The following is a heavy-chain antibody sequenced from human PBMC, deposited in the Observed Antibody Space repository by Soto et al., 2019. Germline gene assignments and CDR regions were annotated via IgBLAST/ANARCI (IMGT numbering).Heavy chain of an antibody. CDR1: GYSFPSYG. J-gene: IGHJ4*02. CDR3: ARGESLWE. V-gene: IGHV1-18*01. Sequence: QVQLVQSGTEVKKPGASVKVSCKASGYSFPSYGISWVRQAPGQGLEWMGWISIHNRNTYYAEKCQGRVTMTADTSTTTAHLELRSLRSDDTAVYYCARGESLWEWGQGTLVTVSS. D-gene: IGHD3-16*01. CDR2: ISIHNRNT.